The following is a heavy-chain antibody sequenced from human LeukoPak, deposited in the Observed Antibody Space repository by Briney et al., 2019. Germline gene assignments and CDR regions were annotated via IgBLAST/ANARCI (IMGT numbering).Heavy chain of an antibody. CDR3: ATNSYSTTKQEHDY. CDR2: IYYSGGT. Sequence: KPSETLSLTCTVSGGSISSSSYYGGWIRQSPGKGLEWIGTIYYSGGTYYNPSLKSRVTISVDTSKNEPSLKPSSVTAADTAVYYCATNSYSTTKQEHDYWGQGTLVTVCS. V-gene: IGHV4-39*01. CDR1: GGSISSSSYY. J-gene: IGHJ4*02. D-gene: IGHD2/OR15-2a*01.